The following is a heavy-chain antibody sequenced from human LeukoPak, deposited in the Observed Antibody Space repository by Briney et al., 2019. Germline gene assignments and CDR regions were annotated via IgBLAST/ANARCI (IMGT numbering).Heavy chain of an antibody. Sequence: GGSLRLSCAASGFTFSSYWMHWVRQAPGKGLEWVSRIKSDGTSTSYADSVKGRFTISRDNAKNTLYLQMNSLRAEDTAVYYCARDSRVSGTIDYWGQGTLVTVSS. V-gene: IGHV3-74*01. J-gene: IGHJ4*02. D-gene: IGHD1-1*01. CDR2: IKSDGTST. CDR3: ARDSRVSGTIDY. CDR1: GFTFSSYW.